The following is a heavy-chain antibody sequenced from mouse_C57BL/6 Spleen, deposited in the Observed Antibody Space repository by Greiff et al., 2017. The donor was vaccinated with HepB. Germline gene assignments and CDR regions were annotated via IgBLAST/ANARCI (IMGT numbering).Heavy chain of an antibody. Sequence: QVQLQQPGAELVKPGASVKLSCKASGYTFTSYWMHWVKQRPGQGLEWIGMIHPNSGSTNYNEKFKSKATLTVDKSSSTAYMQLSSLTSEDSAVYYCARNYGNFDGYFDVWGTGTTVTVSS. CDR3: ARNYGNFDGYFDV. V-gene: IGHV1-64*01. CDR1: GYTFTSYW. CDR2: IHPNSGST. D-gene: IGHD2-1*01. J-gene: IGHJ1*03.